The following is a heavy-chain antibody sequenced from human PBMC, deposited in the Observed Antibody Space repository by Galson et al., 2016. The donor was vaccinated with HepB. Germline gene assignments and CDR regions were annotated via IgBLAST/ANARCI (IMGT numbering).Heavy chain of an antibody. D-gene: IGHD3-16*01. CDR1: GFTFRSYV. CDR2: TSSGSSYI. Sequence: SLRLSCAASGFTFRSYVMNWVRQAPGKGLEWVSSTSSGSSYIYYADSVKGRFTISKDNAKNSLHLQMNSLRAEDTAVYYCARNRFGWSLLEAIDSWGQGTLVTVSS. V-gene: IGHV3-21*01. J-gene: IGHJ4*02. CDR3: ARNRFGWSLLEAIDS.